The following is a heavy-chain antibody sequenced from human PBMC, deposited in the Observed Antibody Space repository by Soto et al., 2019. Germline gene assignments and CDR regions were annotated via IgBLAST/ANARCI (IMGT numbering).Heavy chain of an antibody. V-gene: IGHV1-46*01. D-gene: IGHD3-3*01. CDR3: ARQEITIFGVVNYYYYYGMDV. Sequence: PSVKVPCKASGYTFTSYYMRWVRQAPGQGLEWMGIISPSGGSTSYAQKFQGRVTMTRDTSTSTVYMELSSLRSEDTAVYYCARQEITIFGVVNYYYYYGMDVWGQGTTVTVSS. CDR1: GYTFTSYY. J-gene: IGHJ6*02. CDR2: ISPSGGST.